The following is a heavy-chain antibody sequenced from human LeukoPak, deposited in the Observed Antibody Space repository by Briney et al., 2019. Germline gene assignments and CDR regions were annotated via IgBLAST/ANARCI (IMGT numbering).Heavy chain of an antibody. Sequence: GASVKVSCKASGYTFTSYGISWVRQAPGQGLEWMGGIIPIFGTANYAQKFQGRVTITADKSTSTAFMELSSLRSEDTAAYYCAREYSYGWYFDLWGRGTLVTVSS. CDR3: AREYSYGWYFDL. V-gene: IGHV1-69*06. J-gene: IGHJ2*01. D-gene: IGHD5-18*01. CDR2: IIPIFGTA. CDR1: GYTFTSYG.